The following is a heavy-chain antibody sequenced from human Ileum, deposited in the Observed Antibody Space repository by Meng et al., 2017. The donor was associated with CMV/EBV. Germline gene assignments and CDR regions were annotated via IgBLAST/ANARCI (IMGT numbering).Heavy chain of an antibody. J-gene: IGHJ4*02. CDR2: IDYSGTT. CDR1: GGSITTSPSY. V-gene: IGHV4-39*07. CDR3: ARDTNIARFYR. Sequence: CLVSGGSITTSPSYWGWFRQSPEEGLEWIGTIDYSGTTYYNLSLKSRVAMSRDTSKNHFSLKLTSVTAADTAVYYCARDTNIARFYRWGQGTLVTVSS.